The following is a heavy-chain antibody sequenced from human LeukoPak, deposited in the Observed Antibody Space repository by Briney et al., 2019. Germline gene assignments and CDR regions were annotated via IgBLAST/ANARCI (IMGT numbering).Heavy chain of an antibody. CDR2: IYYSGST. D-gene: IGHD6-13*01. CDR3: VSNTPRIAAAGIFLDFDY. J-gene: IGHJ4*02. Sequence: PSETLSLTCTVSGGSISSSSYYWGWIRQPPGKGLEWIGSIYYSGSTYYNPSLKSRVTISVDTSKNQFSLKLSSVTAADTAVYYCVSNTPRIAAAGIFLDFDYWGQGTLVTVSS. CDR1: GGSISSSSYY. V-gene: IGHV4-39*01.